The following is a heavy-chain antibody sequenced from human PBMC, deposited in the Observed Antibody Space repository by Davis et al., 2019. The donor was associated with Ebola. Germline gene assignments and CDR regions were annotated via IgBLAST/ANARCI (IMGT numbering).Heavy chain of an antibody. D-gene: IGHD2-2*01. V-gene: IGHV3-11*04. Sequence: GESLKISCAASGFTFSDYYMSWLRQAPGKGLEWVSYISSSGSTIYYADSVKGRFTISRDNAKNSLYLQMNSLRAEDTAVYYCARDEYIVLVPAATSSGYYYGMDVWGQGTTVTVSS. CDR3: ARDEYIVLVPAATSSGYYYGMDV. J-gene: IGHJ6*02. CDR1: GFTFSDYY. CDR2: ISSSGSTI.